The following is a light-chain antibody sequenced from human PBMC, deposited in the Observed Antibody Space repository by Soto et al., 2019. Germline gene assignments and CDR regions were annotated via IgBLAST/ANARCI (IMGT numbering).Light chain of an antibody. J-gene: IGKJ1*01. CDR2: KAS. CDR3: QHYNSYWT. Sequence: DIQMTQSPSTLSASVGDRVTITCRASQSISSWLAWYQQKPGKAPKLLIYKASSLESGVPSRFSRSGSGTEFTLTISTLQPDDFATYYCQHYNSYWTFGQGTKVEIK. V-gene: IGKV1-5*03. CDR1: QSISSW.